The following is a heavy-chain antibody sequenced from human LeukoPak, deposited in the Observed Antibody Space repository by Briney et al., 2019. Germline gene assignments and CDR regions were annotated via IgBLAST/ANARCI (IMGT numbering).Heavy chain of an antibody. CDR3: ARDLVDTASIYYFDY. V-gene: IGHV1-69*04. CDR1: GGTFSSYA. D-gene: IGHD5-18*01. CDR2: IIPILGIA. J-gene: IGHJ4*02. Sequence: SVKVSCKASGGTFSSYAISWVRQAPGQGLEWMGRIIPILGIANYAQKFQGRVTITADKSTSTAYMELSSLRSEDTAVYYCARDLVDTASIYYFDYWGQGTLATVSS.